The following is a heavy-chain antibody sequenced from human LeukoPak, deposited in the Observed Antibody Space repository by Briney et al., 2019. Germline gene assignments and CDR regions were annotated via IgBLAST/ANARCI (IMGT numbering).Heavy chain of an antibody. CDR3: ARVYVDAFDI. CDR1: GGSISSYY. J-gene: IGHJ3*02. Sequence: SETLSLTCTVAGGSISSYYWSWIRQPPGKGLEWIGYIYYSGSTNYNPSPKRRVTISVDTSKNQFSLKLSSVTAADTAVYYCARVYVDAFDIWGQGTMVTVSS. CDR2: IYYSGST. V-gene: IGHV4-59*01. D-gene: IGHD3-10*02.